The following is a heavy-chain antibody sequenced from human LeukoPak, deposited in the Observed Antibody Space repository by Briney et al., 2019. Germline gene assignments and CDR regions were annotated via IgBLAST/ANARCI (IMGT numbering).Heavy chain of an antibody. D-gene: IGHD3-16*01. J-gene: IGHJ3*02. CDR1: GYTFTSYD. CDR2: MNPNSGNT. Sequence: PTASVKVSCKASGYTFTSYDNNWVRQATGQGLEWMGWMNPNSGNTGYAQKFQGRVTITRNTSISTAYMELSSLRSEDTAVYYCARGEGGRDAFDIWGQGTMVTVSS. V-gene: IGHV1-8*03. CDR3: ARGEGGRDAFDI.